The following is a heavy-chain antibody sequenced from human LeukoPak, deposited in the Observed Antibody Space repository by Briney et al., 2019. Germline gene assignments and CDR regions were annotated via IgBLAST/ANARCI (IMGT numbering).Heavy chain of an antibody. CDR3: ARGGSYHLPGDY. J-gene: IGHJ4*02. V-gene: IGHV4-30-2*01. D-gene: IGHD1-26*01. CDR1: GGSISSGGYY. Sequence: SETLSLTCTFSGGSISSGGYYWNWIRQPPGKGLEWIGYIYHSGSTYYNPSLKSRVTISVDTSKNQLSLKLSSVTAADTAVYYCARGGSYHLPGDYWGQGTLVTVSS. CDR2: IYHSGST.